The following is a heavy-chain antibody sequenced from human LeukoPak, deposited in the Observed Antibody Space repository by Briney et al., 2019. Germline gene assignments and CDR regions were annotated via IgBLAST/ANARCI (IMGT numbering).Heavy chain of an antibody. Sequence: SETLSLTCTVSGGSISSYYWGWIRQPPGKGLEWIGHIYYSGSTDYNPSLKSRVTISVDTSKNQFSLRLSSVTAADTAVYYCARFVVWRWKPDYFDYWHQGALVTVSS. J-gene: IGHJ4*02. CDR3: ARFVVWRWKPDYFDY. CDR2: IYYSGST. V-gene: IGHV4-59*01. D-gene: IGHD3-3*01. CDR1: GGSISSYY.